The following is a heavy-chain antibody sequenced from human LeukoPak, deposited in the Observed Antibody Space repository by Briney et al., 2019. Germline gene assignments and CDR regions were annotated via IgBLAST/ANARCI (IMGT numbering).Heavy chain of an antibody. CDR1: GGSFSGYY. CDR2: INHSGST. J-gene: IGHJ5*02. D-gene: IGHD6-19*01. CDR3: ARGMAVAGTGGWFDP. V-gene: IGHV4-34*01. Sequence: PSETLSLTCAVYGGSFSGYYWSWIRQPPGKGLEWIGEINHSGSTNYSPSLKSRVTISVDTSKNQFSLKLSSVTAADTAVYYCARGMAVAGTGGWFDPWGQGTLVTVSS.